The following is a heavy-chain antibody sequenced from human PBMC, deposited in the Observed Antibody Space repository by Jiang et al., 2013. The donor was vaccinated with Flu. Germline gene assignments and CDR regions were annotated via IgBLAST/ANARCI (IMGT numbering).Heavy chain of an antibody. V-gene: IGHV2-70*11. CDR3: ARMGDSGYYYYGMDV. CDR2: IDWDDDK. CDR1: GFSLSTSGMC. J-gene: IGHJ6*02. D-gene: IGHD2-21*02. Sequence: SGFSLSTSGMCVSWIRQPPGKALEWLARIDWDDDKYYSTSLKTRLTISKDTSKNQVVLTMTNMDPVDTATYYCARMGDSGYYYYGMDVWGQGTTVTVSS.